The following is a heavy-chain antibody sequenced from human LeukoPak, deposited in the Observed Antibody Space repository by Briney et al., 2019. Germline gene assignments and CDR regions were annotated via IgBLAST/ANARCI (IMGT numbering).Heavy chain of an antibody. Sequence: SETLSLTCTVSGYSISSNYYWGWIRQPPGKGLEWIGSIYHSGSTYYNPSLKSRVTISVDTSKNQFSLKLSSVTAADTAVYYCARGDDFWSGYYTGRAWFDPWGQGTLVTVSS. CDR1: GYSISSNYY. CDR3: ARGDDFWSGYYTGRAWFDP. J-gene: IGHJ5*02. D-gene: IGHD3-3*01. V-gene: IGHV4-38-2*02. CDR2: IYHSGST.